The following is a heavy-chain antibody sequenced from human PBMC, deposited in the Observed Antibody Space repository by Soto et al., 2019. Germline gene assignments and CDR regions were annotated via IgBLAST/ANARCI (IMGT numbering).Heavy chain of an antibody. Sequence: SETLSLTCAVSGGSISSSNWWSWVRQPPGKGLEWIGEIYHSGSTNYNPSLKSRVTISVDKSKNQFSLKLSSVTAADTAVYYCARDSRITTVRGVIRNYYYGMDVWGQGTTVTVSS. V-gene: IGHV4-4*02. J-gene: IGHJ6*02. D-gene: IGHD3-10*01. CDR1: GGSISSSNW. CDR2: IYHSGST. CDR3: ARDSRITTVRGVIRNYYYGMDV.